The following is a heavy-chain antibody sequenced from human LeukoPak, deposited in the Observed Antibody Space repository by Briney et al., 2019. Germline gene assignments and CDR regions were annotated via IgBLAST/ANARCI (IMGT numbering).Heavy chain of an antibody. CDR3: ARGPREVVVAAIQSPYYNYGMDV. J-gene: IGHJ6*02. CDR2: IYYSGST. CDR1: GGSISSGDYY. V-gene: IGHV4-30-4*01. D-gene: IGHD2-15*01. Sequence: PSETLSLTCTVSGGSISSGDYYWSWIRQPPGKGLEWIGYIYYSGSTYYNPSLKSRVTISVDTSKNQFSLKLNSVTAADTAVYYCARGPREVVVAAIQSPYYNYGMDVWGQGTTVAVSS.